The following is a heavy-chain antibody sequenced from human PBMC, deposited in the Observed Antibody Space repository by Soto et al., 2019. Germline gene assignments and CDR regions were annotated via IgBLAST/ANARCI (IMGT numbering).Heavy chain of an antibody. CDR2: INHSGST. V-gene: IGHV4-34*01. J-gene: IGHJ5*02. Sequence: QVQLQQWGAGLLKPSETPSLTCAVSGGSFSGYYWTWIRQPPGKGLEWIGEINHSGSTNYNSSLMSRVTISVDTFKNQFSLKLSSVTAADTAVYYCARAITVAGTRRFDPWGQGTLVTVSS. CDR3: ARAITVAGTRRFDP. D-gene: IGHD6-19*01. CDR1: GGSFSGYY.